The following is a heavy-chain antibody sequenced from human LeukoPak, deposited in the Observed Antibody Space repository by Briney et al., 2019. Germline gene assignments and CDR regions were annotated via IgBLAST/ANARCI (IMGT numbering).Heavy chain of an antibody. Sequence: GASVKVSCKASGYTFTSYDIDWVRQATGQRLEWMGWMNPNSGNTGYAQKFQGRVTTTRNTSISTAYMELSSLRSEDTAVYYCARDRHDSSGAFDYWGQGTLVTVSS. D-gene: IGHD3-22*01. J-gene: IGHJ4*02. CDR1: GYTFTSYD. V-gene: IGHV1-8*01. CDR2: MNPNSGNT. CDR3: ARDRHDSSGAFDY.